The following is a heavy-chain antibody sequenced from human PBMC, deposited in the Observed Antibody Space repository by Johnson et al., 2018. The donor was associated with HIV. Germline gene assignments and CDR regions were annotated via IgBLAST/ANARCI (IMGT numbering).Heavy chain of an antibody. CDR3: AREFKWGAWFGDIKHDAFDI. V-gene: IGHV3-30-3*01. CDR1: RFTFSFYA. CDR2: ILYDGSNK. D-gene: IGHD3-10*01. J-gene: IGHJ3*02. Sequence: QVQLVESGGGVAQPGRSLRLSCAASRFTFSFYAMHWVRQAPGKGLEWVALILYDGSNKYYADSVKGRFTIPRDHSKHTLYLQMNSLRAEDTAVYYCAREFKWGAWFGDIKHDAFDIWGQGTLVTVSS.